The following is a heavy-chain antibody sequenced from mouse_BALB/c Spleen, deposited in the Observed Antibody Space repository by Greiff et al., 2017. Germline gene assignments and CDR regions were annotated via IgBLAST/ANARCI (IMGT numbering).Heavy chain of an antibody. D-gene: IGHD5-5*01. CDR2: ISSGSSTI. CDR1: GFTFSSFG. J-gene: IGHJ2*01. V-gene: IGHV5-17*02. CDR3: ARSTYLYYFDY. Sequence: DVKLVESGGGLVQPGGSRKLSCAASGFTFSSFGMHWVRQAPEKGLEWVAYISSGSSTIYYADTVKGRFTISRDNPKNTLFLQMTSLRSEDTAMYYCARSTYLYYFDYWGQGTTLTVSS.